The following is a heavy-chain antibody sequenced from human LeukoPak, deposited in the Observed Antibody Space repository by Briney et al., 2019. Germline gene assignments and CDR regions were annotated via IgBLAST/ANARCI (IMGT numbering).Heavy chain of an antibody. CDR2: IYYTGST. D-gene: IGHD3-16*01. CDR1: GGSISTENYD. Sequence: SETLSLTCTVSGGSISTENYDWGWIRQPPGKGLEWIGNIYYTGSTNYNPSTKGRVTISVDTLKNQFSLRLTSMTAADTAVYYCVVDGAMDHWSQGTLVTVSS. J-gene: IGHJ4*02. V-gene: IGHV4-39*01. CDR3: VVDGAMDH.